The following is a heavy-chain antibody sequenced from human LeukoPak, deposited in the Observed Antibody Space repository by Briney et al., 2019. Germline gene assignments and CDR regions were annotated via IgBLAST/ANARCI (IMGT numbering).Heavy chain of an antibody. CDR1: GGSISSYY. V-gene: IGHV4-59*12. CDR2: IYYSGST. J-gene: IGHJ4*02. D-gene: IGHD7-27*01. Sequence: SETLSLTCTVSGGSISSYYWSWIRQPPGKGLEWIGSIYYSGSTYYNPSLKSRVTISVDTSKNQFSLKLSSVTAADTAVYYCARVNGGSFDYWGQGTLVTVSS. CDR3: ARVNGGSFDY.